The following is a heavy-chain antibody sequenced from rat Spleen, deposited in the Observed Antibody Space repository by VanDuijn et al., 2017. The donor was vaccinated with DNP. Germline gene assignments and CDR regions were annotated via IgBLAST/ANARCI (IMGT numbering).Heavy chain of an antibody. CDR2: IIYDGSRT. D-gene: IGHD1-11*01. V-gene: IGHV5S10*01. Sequence: EVQLMESGGGLVRPGRSLKLSCATSGFTFSDCNMAWVRQAPKKGLEWVATIIYDGSRTYYRNSVKGRFTISRDNAKSTLYLQMDSLRSEDTATYYCTTFEGRDAWGQGTSVTVSS. CDR1: GFTFSDCN. CDR3: TTFEGRDA. J-gene: IGHJ4*01.